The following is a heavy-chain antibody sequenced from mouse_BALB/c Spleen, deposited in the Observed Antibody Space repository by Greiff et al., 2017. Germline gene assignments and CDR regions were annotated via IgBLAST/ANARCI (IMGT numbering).Heavy chain of an antibody. J-gene: IGHJ2*01. CDR3: TREGLYFTGGYFDY. Sequence: VQLQQSGTVLARPGASVKMSCKASGYTFTSYWMHWVKQRPGQGLEWIGAIYPGNSDTSYNQKFKGKAKLTAVTSTSTAYMELSSLTNEDSAVYYCTREGLYFTGGYFDYWGQGTTLTVSS. CDR1: GYTFTSYW. V-gene: IGHV1-5*01. CDR2: IYPGNSDT. D-gene: IGHD2-1*01.